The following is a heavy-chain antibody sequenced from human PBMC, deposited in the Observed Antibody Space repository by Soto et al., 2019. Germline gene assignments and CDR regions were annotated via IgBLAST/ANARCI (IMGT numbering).Heavy chain of an antibody. Sequence: SETLSLTCTVSGGSISRYYWSWIRQPPGKGLEWIGYIYYTGSTNYNPSLKSRVTISVDTSKNQFSLKLSSVTAADTAVYYCASRIFSGYGENYGMDVWGPGTTVTVSS. V-gene: IGHV4-59*08. CDR1: GGSISRYY. CDR3: ASRIFSGYGENYGMDV. CDR2: IYYTGST. J-gene: IGHJ6*02. D-gene: IGHD6-25*01.